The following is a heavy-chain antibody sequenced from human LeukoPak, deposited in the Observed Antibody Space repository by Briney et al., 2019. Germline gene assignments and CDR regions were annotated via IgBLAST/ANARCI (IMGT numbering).Heavy chain of an antibody. CDR3: AKGGYSGYDFWDN. Sequence: SGGSLRLSCAASGFTFSNAWMSWVRQAPGKGLEWVGRIKSKTDGGTTDYAAPVKGRFTISRDNSKNTLYVQMNSLRAEDTAVYYCAKGGYSGYDFWDNWGRGTLVTVSS. J-gene: IGHJ4*02. D-gene: IGHD5-12*01. V-gene: IGHV3-15*01. CDR1: GFTFSNAW. CDR2: IKSKTDGGTT.